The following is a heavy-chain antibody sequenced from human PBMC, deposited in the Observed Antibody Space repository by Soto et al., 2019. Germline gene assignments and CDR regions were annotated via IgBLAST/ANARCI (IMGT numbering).Heavy chain of an antibody. Sequence: EIQLVESGGGLVQPGGSLRLSCAASGFSVSSNYMSWVRQAPGKGLEWVSVIYNDGTTYYADSVKGRVTISRDNSKNTLYLQMNRLGAEDTAVYYCAAHDFSDYGGIGLMDYWGQGTLVTVSS. D-gene: IGHD4-17*01. J-gene: IGHJ4*02. CDR3: AAHDFSDYGGIGLMDY. CDR2: IYNDGTT. V-gene: IGHV3-66*01. CDR1: GFSVSSNY.